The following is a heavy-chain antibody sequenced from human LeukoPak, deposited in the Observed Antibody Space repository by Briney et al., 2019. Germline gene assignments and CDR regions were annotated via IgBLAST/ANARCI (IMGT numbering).Heavy chain of an antibody. CDR1: GFTFSSHW. D-gene: IGHD1-26*01. Sequence: PGGSLRLSCAASGFTFSSHWMHWVRQAPGKGLVWVSRINSDGSRTSYADSVKGRFTISREHAKNTLYLQMSSLRTEDTAVYYCARGPLGIVGATTPDYWGQGTLVTVSS. CDR3: ARGPLGIVGATTPDY. V-gene: IGHV3-74*01. J-gene: IGHJ4*02. CDR2: INSDGSRT.